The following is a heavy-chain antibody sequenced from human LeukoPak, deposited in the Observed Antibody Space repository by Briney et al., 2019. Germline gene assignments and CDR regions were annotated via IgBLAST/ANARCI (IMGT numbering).Heavy chain of an antibody. CDR2: INHSGST. V-gene: IGHV4-34*01. Sequence: PSETLSLTCAVYGGSFSGYYWSWIRQPPGKGLEWIGEINHSGSTNYNPSLKSRVTMSVDTSKNQFSLKLSSVTAADTAVYYCARVTPQQLEDYWGQGTLVTVSS. D-gene: IGHD6-13*01. J-gene: IGHJ4*02. CDR1: GGSFSGYY. CDR3: ARVTPQQLEDY.